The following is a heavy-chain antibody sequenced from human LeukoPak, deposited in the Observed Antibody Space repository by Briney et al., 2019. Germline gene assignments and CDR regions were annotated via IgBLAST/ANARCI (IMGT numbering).Heavy chain of an antibody. Sequence: TGGSLRLSCAASGFTFSSYSMNWVRQAPGKGLEWVSSISSSSYIYYADSVKGRFTISRDNAKNSLYLQMNSLRAEDTAVYYCARDPGGLDYYYYGMDVWGQGTTVTVSS. CDR1: GFTFSSYS. CDR2: ISSSSYI. J-gene: IGHJ6*02. D-gene: IGHD3-10*01. CDR3: ARDPGGLDYYYYGMDV. V-gene: IGHV3-21*01.